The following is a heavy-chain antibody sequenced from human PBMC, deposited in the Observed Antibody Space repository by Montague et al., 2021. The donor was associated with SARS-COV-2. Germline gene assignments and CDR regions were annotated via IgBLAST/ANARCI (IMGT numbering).Heavy chain of an antibody. CDR3: ARGSGWMGNAFDI. D-gene: IGHD6-19*01. CDR2: IYYSGST. CDR1: GGSISSYY. J-gene: IGHJ3*02. Sequence: SETLSLTCTVSGGSISSYYWSWIRQPPGKGLEWIGYIYYSGSTNYNPYLKSRVTISVDTSKNQSSLKLSSVTAADTAVYYCARGSGWMGNAFDIWGQGTMVTVSS. V-gene: IGHV4-59*01.